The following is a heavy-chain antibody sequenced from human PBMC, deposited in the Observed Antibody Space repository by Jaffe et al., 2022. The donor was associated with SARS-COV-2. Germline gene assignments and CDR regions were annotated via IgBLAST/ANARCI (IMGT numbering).Heavy chain of an antibody. J-gene: IGHJ5*02. CDR2: IDHSGST. D-gene: IGHD6-13*01. V-gene: IGHV4-39*01. CDR1: GGSISSGSYS. CDR3: AKMGGHSGSWYWDL. Sequence: QLQLQESGPRLAKPSETLSLFCTVSGGSISSGSYSWGWIRQPPGKGLEWIGSIDHSGSTHYNPSLWSRVTLSVDTSKNQFSLRLSSVTAADGAIYYCAKMGGHSGSWYWDLWGQGALITVSS.